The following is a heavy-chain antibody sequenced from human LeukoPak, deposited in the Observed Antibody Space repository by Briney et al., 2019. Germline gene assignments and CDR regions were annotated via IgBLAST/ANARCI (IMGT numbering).Heavy chain of an antibody. J-gene: IGHJ4*02. CDR3: AKESPRFDY. Sequence: GGSLRLSCAASGFTFSSHGMHWVRQAPGKGLEWVTVISYDESNKYYADSVKGQFTISRDNSKNTLYLLMNSLRAEDTAVHYCAKESPRFDYWGQGTLVTVSS. CDR1: GFTFSSHG. CDR2: ISYDESNK. V-gene: IGHV3-30*18.